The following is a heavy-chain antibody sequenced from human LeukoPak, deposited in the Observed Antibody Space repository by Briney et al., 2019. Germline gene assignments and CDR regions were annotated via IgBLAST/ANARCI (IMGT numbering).Heavy chain of an antibody. CDR2: IYYSGST. D-gene: IGHD4-17*01. V-gene: IGHV4-39*07. Sequence: SETLSLTCTVSGGSISSSSCYWGWIRQPPGKGLEWIGSIYYSGSTNYNPSLKSRVTISVDTSKNQFSLKLSSVTAADTAVYYCARGVMTTVTTPTPSDYWGQGTLVTVSS. CDR1: GGSISSSSCY. J-gene: IGHJ4*02. CDR3: ARGVMTTVTTPTPSDY.